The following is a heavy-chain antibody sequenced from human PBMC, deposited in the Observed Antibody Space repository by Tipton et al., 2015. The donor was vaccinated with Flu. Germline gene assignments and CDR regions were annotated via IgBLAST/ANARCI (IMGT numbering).Heavy chain of an antibody. V-gene: IGHV3-48*03. Sequence: SLRLSCAASGFTFSSYEMNRVRQAPGKGLEWVSYISSSGSTIYFADSVKGRFTISRDNAKNSLYLQMHSLRAEDTAVYYCARVWGYSYYFDFWGQGTLVTVSS. D-gene: IGHD3-16*01. CDR2: ISSSGSTI. CDR1: GFTFSSYE. CDR3: ARVWGYSYYFDF. J-gene: IGHJ4*02.